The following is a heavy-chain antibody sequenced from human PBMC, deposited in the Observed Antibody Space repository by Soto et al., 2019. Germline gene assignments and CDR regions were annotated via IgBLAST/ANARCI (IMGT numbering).Heavy chain of an antibody. D-gene: IGHD3-22*01. Sequence: QLQLQESGPGLVKPSETLSLTCTVSGGSFSSSTYYWGWIRQPPGQGLEWIGSMYSGGNTYYNPSLKIRVTVSVDTSKNHFSLKLTSVTAADTAMYYCARQPYDSTGYYYGAWGQGTLVTVSS. CDR3: ARQPYDSTGYYYGA. J-gene: IGHJ5*02. CDR1: GGSFSSSTYY. CDR2: MYSGGNT. V-gene: IGHV4-39*01.